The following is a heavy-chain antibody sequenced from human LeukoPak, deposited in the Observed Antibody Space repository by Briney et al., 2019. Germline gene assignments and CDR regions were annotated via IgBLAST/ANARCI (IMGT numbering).Heavy chain of an antibody. CDR2: IYYSGST. J-gene: IGHJ6*03. D-gene: IGHD4-11*01. CDR1: GGSISSYY. V-gene: IGHV4-59*01. CDR3: ARVHSNYYYYYMDV. Sequence: SETLSLTCTVSGGSISSYYWSRIRQPPGKGLEWIGYIYYSGSTNYNPSLKSRVTISVDTSKNQFSLKLSSVTAADTAVYYCARVHSNYYYYYMDVWGKGTTVTVSS.